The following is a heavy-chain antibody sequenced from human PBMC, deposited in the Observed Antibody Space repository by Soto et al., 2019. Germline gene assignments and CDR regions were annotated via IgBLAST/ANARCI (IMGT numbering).Heavy chain of an antibody. CDR2: IYHSGST. V-gene: IGHV4-4*02. CDR3: ARVLVVTAPYYYYGMDV. J-gene: IGHJ6*02. D-gene: IGHD2-21*02. Sequence: SETLSLTCAVSGCSIRGSNWWSRVRQPPGKGLEWIGEIYHSGSTNYNPSLKSRVTISVDKSKNQFSLKLSSVTAADTAVYYCARVLVVTAPYYYYGMDVWGQGTTVTVS. CDR1: GCSIRGSNW.